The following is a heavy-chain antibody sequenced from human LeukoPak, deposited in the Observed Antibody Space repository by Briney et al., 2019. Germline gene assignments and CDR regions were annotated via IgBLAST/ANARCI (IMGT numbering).Heavy chain of an antibody. CDR3: ARGYYGSGSHNGAFDI. Sequence: PGGSLRLSCAASGFTFSSYAIHWVRQAPGKGLEWVAVISYDGSNKYYADSVKGRFTISRDNSKNTLYLQMNSLGAEDTAVYYCARGYYGSGSHNGAFDIWGQGTMVTVSS. D-gene: IGHD3-10*01. J-gene: IGHJ3*02. CDR1: GFTFSSYA. V-gene: IGHV3-30-3*01. CDR2: ISYDGSNK.